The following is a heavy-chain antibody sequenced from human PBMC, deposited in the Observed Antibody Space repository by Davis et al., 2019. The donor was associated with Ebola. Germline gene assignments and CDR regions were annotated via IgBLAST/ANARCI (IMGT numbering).Heavy chain of an antibody. J-gene: IGHJ3*02. D-gene: IGHD6-19*01. CDR3: ARARGAVAGRAFDI. CDR2: IIPILGIT. CDR1: GGTFSSYA. Sequence: SVKVSCKASGGTFSSYAISWVRQAPGQGLEWMGGIIPILGITNYAQKFQGRVTITADKSTSTAYMELSSLRSEDTAVYYCARARGAVAGRAFDIWGQGTMVTVSS. V-gene: IGHV1-69*10.